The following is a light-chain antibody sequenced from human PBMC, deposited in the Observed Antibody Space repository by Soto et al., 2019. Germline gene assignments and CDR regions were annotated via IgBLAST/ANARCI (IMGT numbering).Light chain of an antibody. CDR3: QTLGYGIVV. CDR2: LNSYGSH. Sequence: QPVLTQSPSASASLGASVKLTCTLSSGHSNYAIAWHQQQSEKGPRYLMKLNSYGSHSKGDGIPDRFSASSSGAERYLTISSLQSEDEPDYYCQTLGYGIVVFRGGTKLTVL. V-gene: IGLV4-69*01. J-gene: IGLJ2*01. CDR1: SGHSNYA.